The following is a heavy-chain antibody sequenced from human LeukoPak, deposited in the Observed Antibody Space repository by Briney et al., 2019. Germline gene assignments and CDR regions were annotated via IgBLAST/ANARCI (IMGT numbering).Heavy chain of an antibody. CDR1: GFTFRIYA. J-gene: IGHJ4*02. CDR2: ISGSDAST. V-gene: IGHV3-23*01. D-gene: IGHD5-24*01. Sequence: GSSLRLSCAASGFTFRIYAMSWVRQAPGKGLEWVSGISGSDASTFYADSVMGRFTISRDNAQNSLYLQMNSLRAEDTAVYYCARGRDGSQSPIDYWGQGTLVTVSS. CDR3: ARGRDGSQSPIDY.